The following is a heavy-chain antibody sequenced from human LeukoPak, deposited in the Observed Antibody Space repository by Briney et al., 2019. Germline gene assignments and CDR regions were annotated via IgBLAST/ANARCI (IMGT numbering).Heavy chain of an antibody. D-gene: IGHD3-22*01. V-gene: IGHV3-23*01. CDR2: ISGVGHST. CDR3: AKYISSGYYGDSDAFDM. Sequence: GGSLRLSCAASGFTLTSYAMNWVRQAPGKGLEWVSTISGVGHSTYYADSVKGRFTISRDNSKNTLYLQMNSLRAEDTAVYYCAKYISSGYYGDSDAFDMWGQGTMVTVSS. J-gene: IGHJ3*02. CDR1: GFTLTSYA.